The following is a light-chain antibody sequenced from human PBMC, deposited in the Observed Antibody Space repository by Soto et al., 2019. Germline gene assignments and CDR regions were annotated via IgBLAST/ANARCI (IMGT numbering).Light chain of an antibody. CDR2: KVS. CDR3: MQGTHWPPIT. J-gene: IGKJ5*01. Sequence: DVVMTQSPLSLPVTLGQPASMSCRSSQSLVYSDGNTYLSWFQQRPGQSPRRLIYKVSNRDSGVPDRFSGSGSGTDFTLKISRVEAEDVGVYYCMQGTHWPPITFGQGTRLEIK. CDR1: QSLVYSDGNTY. V-gene: IGKV2-30*01.